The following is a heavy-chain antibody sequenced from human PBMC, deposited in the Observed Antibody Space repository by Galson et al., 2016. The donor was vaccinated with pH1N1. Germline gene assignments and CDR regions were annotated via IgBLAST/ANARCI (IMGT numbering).Heavy chain of an antibody. J-gene: IGHJ5*02. CDR1: GYTFTGHY. CDR2: IDPENGDT. Sequence: SVKVSCKASGYTFTGHYMHWVRQAPGRGPEWMGWIDPENGDTKYAQKFQDRVTMTRDTSNSTAYMEVNSWTSDDTAVDYCARIIRYSSGLDPWGQGTLVTVSS. V-gene: IGHV1-2*02. CDR3: ARIIRYSSGLDP. D-gene: IGHD2-21*01.